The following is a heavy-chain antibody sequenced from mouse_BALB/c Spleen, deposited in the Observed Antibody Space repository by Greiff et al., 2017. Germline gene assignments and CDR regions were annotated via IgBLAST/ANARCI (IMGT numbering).Heavy chain of an antibody. CDR1: GYTFTEYA. CDR2: ISTYYGDA. CDR3: ARGELGLLYAMDY. V-gene: IGHV1S137*01. D-gene: IGHD3-1*01. Sequence: QVQLQQSGAELVRPGVSVKISCKGSGYTFTEYAMHWVKQSHAKSLEWIGVISTYYGDASYNQKFKGKATMTVDKSSSTAYMELARLTSEDSAIYYCARGELGLLYAMDYWGQGTSVTVSS. J-gene: IGHJ4*01.